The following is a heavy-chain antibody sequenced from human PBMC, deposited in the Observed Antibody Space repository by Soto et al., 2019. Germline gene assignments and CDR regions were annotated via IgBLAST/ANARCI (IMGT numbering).Heavy chain of an antibody. V-gene: IGHV1-69*06. D-gene: IGHD1-1*01. CDR3: AAPRTDXYKVPDPSTYYYYGLDV. CDR2: IIPIFGTP. CDR1: GGSFSTYA. J-gene: IGHJ6*02. Sequence: ASVKVSCKASGGSFSTYAISWVRQAPGQGLEWMGGIIPIFGTPNYAQKFQGRVTITADRSTSTAYLELNSLRSEDTAVYYCAAPRTDXYKVPDPSTYYYYGLDVWGQGTTVTVSS.